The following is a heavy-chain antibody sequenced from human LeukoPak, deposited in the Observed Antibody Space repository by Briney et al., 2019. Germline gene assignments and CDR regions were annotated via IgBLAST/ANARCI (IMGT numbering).Heavy chain of an antibody. CDR3: AKDLGYCSSTSCFLDY. V-gene: IGHV3-23*01. CDR1: GFTFRSYA. Sequence: GGSLRLSCAASGFTFRSYAMSWVRRAPGKGLEWVSAISGSGGSTYYADSVKGRFTISRDNSKNTLYLQMNSLRAEDTAVYYCAKDLGYCSSTSCFLDYWGQGTLVTVSS. CDR2: ISGSGGST. D-gene: IGHD2-2*01. J-gene: IGHJ4*02.